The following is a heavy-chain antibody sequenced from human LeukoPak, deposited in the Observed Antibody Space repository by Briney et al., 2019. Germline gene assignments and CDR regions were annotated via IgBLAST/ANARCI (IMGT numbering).Heavy chain of an antibody. CDR3: ARSGVSSSSGWSSDY. CDR2: INPSGGST. Sequence: ASVKVSCKASGYTFTSYYMHWVRQAPGQGLEWMGIINPSGGSTSYAQKFQGRVTMTRDMSTSTVYMELSSLRSEDTAVYYCARSGVSSSSGWSSDYWGQGTLVTVSS. CDR1: GYTFTSYY. D-gene: IGHD6-6*01. V-gene: IGHV1-46*01. J-gene: IGHJ4*02.